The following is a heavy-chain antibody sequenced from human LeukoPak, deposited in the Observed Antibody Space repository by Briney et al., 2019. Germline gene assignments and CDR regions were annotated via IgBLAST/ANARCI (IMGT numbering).Heavy chain of an antibody. Sequence: SETLSLTCAVYGGSFSGYYWSWIRQPPGKGLEWIGEINHSGSTNYNPSLKSRVTISVDTSKNQFSLKLSSVTAADTAVYYCARGPDYGGYSDYWGQGTLVTVSS. CDR2: INHSGST. CDR3: ARGPDYGGYSDY. J-gene: IGHJ4*02. V-gene: IGHV4-34*01. CDR1: GGSFSGYY. D-gene: IGHD4-17*01.